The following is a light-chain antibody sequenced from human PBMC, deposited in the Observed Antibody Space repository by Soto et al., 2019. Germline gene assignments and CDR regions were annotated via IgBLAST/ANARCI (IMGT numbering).Light chain of an antibody. CDR1: SSDVGGYNY. V-gene: IGLV2-14*01. CDR3: SSYTSSSTLGV. CDR2: EVS. J-gene: IGLJ1*01. Sequence: QSALTQPASVSGSPGQSITIPCTGTSSDVGGYNYVSWYQQRPGKAPKLMIYEVSNRPSGVSNRFSGSKSGNTASLTISGLQAEDEADYYCSSYTSSSTLGVFGTGTKLTVL.